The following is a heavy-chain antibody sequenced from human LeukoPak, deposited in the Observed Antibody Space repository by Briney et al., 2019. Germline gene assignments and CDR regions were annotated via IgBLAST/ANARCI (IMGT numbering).Heavy chain of an antibody. CDR1: GFTFSSYS. J-gene: IGHJ3*02. D-gene: IGHD3-10*01. CDR3: ARDRVAGGAFDI. V-gene: IGHV3-21*01. Sequence: PGGSLRLSCAASGFTFSSYSMNWVRQAPGKGLEWVSSISSSSSYIYYADSVKGRFTISRDNAKNSLYLQMNSLRAEDTAVYYCARDRVAGGAFDIWGQGTMVTVSS. CDR2: ISSSSSYI.